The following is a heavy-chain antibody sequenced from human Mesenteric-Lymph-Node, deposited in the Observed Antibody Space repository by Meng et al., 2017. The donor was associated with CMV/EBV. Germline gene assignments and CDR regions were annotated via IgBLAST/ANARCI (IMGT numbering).Heavy chain of an antibody. CDR1: GFTFSTYN. CDR3: AKSNNREYDFWSGPNY. V-gene: IGHV3-23*01. J-gene: IGHJ4*02. Sequence: GESLKISCAASGFTFSTYNMHWVRQAPGKGLEWVSSISGSGGSTYYADSVKGRFTISRDNVENTLYLQMNSLRAEDTAIYYCAKSNNREYDFWSGPNYWGQGTLVTVSS. D-gene: IGHD3-3*01. CDR2: ISGSGGST.